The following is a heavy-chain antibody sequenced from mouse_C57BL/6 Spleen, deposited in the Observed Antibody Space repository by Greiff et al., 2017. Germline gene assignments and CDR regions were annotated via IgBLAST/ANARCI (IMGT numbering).Heavy chain of an antibody. CDR1: GFTFSDYG. D-gene: IGHD1-1*01. V-gene: IGHV5-17*01. CDR3: ARNYGSSYCDY. CDR2: ISSGSSTI. Sequence: EVKLMESGGGLVKPGGSLKLSCAASGFTFSDYGMHWVRQAPEKGLEWVAYISSGSSTIYYADTVKGRFTIARDNAKNTLFLQMTSLGSEDTAMYYCARNYGSSYCDYWGQGTTLTVSS. J-gene: IGHJ2*01.